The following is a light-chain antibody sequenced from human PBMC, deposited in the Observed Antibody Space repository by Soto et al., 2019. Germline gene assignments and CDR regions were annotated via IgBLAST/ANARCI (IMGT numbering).Light chain of an antibody. V-gene: IGLV3-1*01. CDR3: QAWDSTTAV. CDR1: KLGDKY. J-gene: IGLJ1*01. CDR2: QDN. Sequence: SYELTQPPSVSVSPGQTASITCSGDKLGDKYACWYQQKPCQSPVLVIYQDNKRPSGIPERFSGYNSGNTATLTISGTQAMDEADYYCQAWDSTTAVFGTGTKLTVL.